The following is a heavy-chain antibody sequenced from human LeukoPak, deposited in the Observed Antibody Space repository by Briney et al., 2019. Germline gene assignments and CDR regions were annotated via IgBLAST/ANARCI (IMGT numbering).Heavy chain of an antibody. CDR2: IYYSGST. V-gene: IGHV4-61*01. CDR3: ARFYYDDSAYQLYWHFDL. D-gene: IGHD3-22*01. Sequence: SETLSLTCTVSGGSISSGSHHWGWFRQSPGKGLEWIGYIYYSGSTNYNPSLKSRVTISVDTSKNQFSLKLNSVTAADTAAYYCARFYYDDSAYQLYWHFDLWGRGTLVTVSS. J-gene: IGHJ2*01. CDR1: GGSISSGSHH.